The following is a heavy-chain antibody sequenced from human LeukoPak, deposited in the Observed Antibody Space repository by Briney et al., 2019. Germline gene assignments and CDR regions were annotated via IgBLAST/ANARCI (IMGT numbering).Heavy chain of an antibody. CDR3: ARGVGYCSSTSCYLGFSPWFDP. CDR1: GGTFSSYA. J-gene: IGHJ5*02. D-gene: IGHD2-2*01. CDR2: IIPIFGTA. Sequence: ASVKVSCKASGGTFSSYAISWVRQAPGQGLEWMGGIIPIFGTANYAQKFQGRVTITTDESTSTAYMELSSLSSEDTAVYYCARGVGYCSSTSCYLGFSPWFDPWGQGTLVTVSS. V-gene: IGHV1-69*05.